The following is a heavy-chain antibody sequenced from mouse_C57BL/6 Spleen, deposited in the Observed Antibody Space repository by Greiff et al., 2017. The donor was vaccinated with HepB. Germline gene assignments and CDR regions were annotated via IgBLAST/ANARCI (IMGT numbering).Heavy chain of an antibody. CDR1: GYTFTDYY. V-gene: IGHV14-1*01. CDR3: TSCYYGSSYGYFDV. Sequence: EVMLVESGAELVRPGASVKLSCTASGYTFTDYYMHWVKQRPEQGLEWIGRIDPDDGDTEYTPKFQGKATMTVDTSSNTAYLQLSSLTSEDTAVYYCTSCYYGSSYGYFDVWGTGTTVTVSS. CDR2: IDPDDGDT. D-gene: IGHD1-1*01. J-gene: IGHJ1*03.